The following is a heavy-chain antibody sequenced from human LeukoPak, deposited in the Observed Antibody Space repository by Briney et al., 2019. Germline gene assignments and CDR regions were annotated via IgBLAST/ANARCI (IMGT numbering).Heavy chain of an antibody. V-gene: IGHV1-69*13. CDR1: GGTFSSYA. J-gene: IGHJ6*02. CDR2: IIPIFGTA. D-gene: IGHD1-26*01. Sequence: SVKVSCKASGGTFSSYAISRVRQAPGQGLEWMGGIIPIFGTANYAQKFQGRVTIAADESTSTAYMELSSLRSEDTAVYYCAREPPEWELRDYGMDVWGQGTTVTVSS. CDR3: AREPPEWELRDYGMDV.